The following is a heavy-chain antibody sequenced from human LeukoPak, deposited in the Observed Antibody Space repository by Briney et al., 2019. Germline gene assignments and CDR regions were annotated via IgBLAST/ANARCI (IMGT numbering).Heavy chain of an antibody. CDR3: ARGNPAYYAVYY. V-gene: IGHV4-34*01. CDR1: GGSFSGYY. Sequence: SETLSLTCAVYGGSFSGYYWSWIRQPPGKGLEWIGEINHSGSTNYNPSLKSRVTISVDTSKNQFSLRLSSVTAADTAVYYCARGNPAYYAVYYWGQGTLATVSS. J-gene: IGHJ4*02. D-gene: IGHD3-3*01. CDR2: INHSGST.